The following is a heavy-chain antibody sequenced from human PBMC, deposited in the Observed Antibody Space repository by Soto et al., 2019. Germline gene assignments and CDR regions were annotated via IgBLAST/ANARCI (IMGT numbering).Heavy chain of an antibody. J-gene: IGHJ5*02. D-gene: IGHD2-2*02. CDR2: ISSSGGST. V-gene: IGHV3-23*01. CDR1: GFTFSNYA. Sequence: GGSLRLSCAASGFTFSNYAMSWVRQAPGKGLEWVSAISSSGGSTYYADSVKGRVTISRDNSKNTLYLQMNSLRAEDTAVYYCAKDRSFVVVPAVIDWFDPWGQGTLVTVSS. CDR3: AKDRSFVVVPAVIDWFDP.